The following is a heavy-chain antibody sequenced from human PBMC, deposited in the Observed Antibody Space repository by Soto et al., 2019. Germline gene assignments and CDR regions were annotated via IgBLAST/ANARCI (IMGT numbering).Heavy chain of an antibody. J-gene: IGHJ6*02. CDR1: GFTFSSYA. D-gene: IGHD6-19*01. V-gene: IGHV3-30-3*01. CDR2: ISYDGSNK. Sequence: GGSLRLSCAASGFTFSSYAMHWVRQAPGKGLEWVAVISYDGSNKYYADSVKVRFTISRDNSKNTLYLQMNSLRAEDTAVYYCAREKVAVAYYYYGMDVWGQGTTVTVSS. CDR3: AREKVAVAYYYYGMDV.